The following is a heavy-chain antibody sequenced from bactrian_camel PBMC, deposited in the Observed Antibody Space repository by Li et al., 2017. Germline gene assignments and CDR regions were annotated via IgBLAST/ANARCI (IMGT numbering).Heavy chain of an antibody. V-gene: IGHV3S26*01. J-gene: IGHJ4*01. D-gene: IGHD1*01. Sequence: HVQLVESGGGSVQAGGSLRLSCDISGFTARFYCLAWFRQAAGKEREGVATLESDFATTYADSVKGRFKIGQENDKRTLYLQMGSLQPEDTAMFYCAAEHPRRALGLLRCGDDYAYWGQGTQVTVS. CDR3: AAEHPRRALGLLRCGDDYAY. CDR2: LESDFAT. CDR1: GFTARFYC.